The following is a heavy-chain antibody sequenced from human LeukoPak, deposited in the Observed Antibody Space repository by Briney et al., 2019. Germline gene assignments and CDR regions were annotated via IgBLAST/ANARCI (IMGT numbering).Heavy chain of an antibody. V-gene: IGHV3-64*04. J-gene: IGHJ3*02. CDR3: ARDPPRGLLLRAFDI. Sequence: PGGSLRLSCSASGFTFSDYSMHWVRQTPAKGLQYVSAMSGNGGRPYYADSVKGRFTISRDNSKNTLYLQMNSLRAEDTAVYYCARDPPRGLLLRAFDIWGQGTMVTVSS. CDR2: MSGNGGRP. D-gene: IGHD2-15*01. CDR1: GFTFSDYS.